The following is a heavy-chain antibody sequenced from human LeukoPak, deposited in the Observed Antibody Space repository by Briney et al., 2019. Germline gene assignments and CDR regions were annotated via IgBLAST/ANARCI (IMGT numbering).Heavy chain of an antibody. V-gene: IGHV3-53*01. Sequence: GGSLRLSCAASGFTVSSNYMSWVRQAPGKGLEWVSVIYSDGRIHYADSVKGRFTTSRDDSKNTLYLQMNSPRAEDTAVYYCARESGYSYGLAGFFDYWGQGTLVTVSS. J-gene: IGHJ4*02. D-gene: IGHD5-18*01. CDR3: ARESGYSYGLAGFFDY. CDR2: IYSDGRI. CDR1: GFTVSSNY.